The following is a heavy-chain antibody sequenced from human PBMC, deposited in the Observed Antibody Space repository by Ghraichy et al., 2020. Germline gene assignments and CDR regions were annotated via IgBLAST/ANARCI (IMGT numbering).Heavy chain of an antibody. CDR3: AREDEFFDY. Sequence: SETLSLTCAVSGGSISSGGYSWSWIRQPPGKGLEWIGYIYHSGSTYYNPSLKSRVTISVDRSKNQFSLKLSSVTAADTAVYYCAREDEFFDYWGQGTLVTVSS. D-gene: IGHD3-10*01. CDR2: IYHSGST. J-gene: IGHJ4*02. V-gene: IGHV4-30-2*01. CDR1: GGSISSGGYS.